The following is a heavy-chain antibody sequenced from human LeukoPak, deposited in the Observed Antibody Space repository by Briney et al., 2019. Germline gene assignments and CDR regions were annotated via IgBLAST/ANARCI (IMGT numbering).Heavy chain of an antibody. CDR1: GFTFSSYA. CDR3: AKASSTPWCSSTSCPLF. Sequence: GGSLRLSCAASGFTFSSYAMSWVRQAPGKGLEWVSAISGSGGGTYYADSVKGRFTISRDNSKNTLYLQMNSLRAEDTAVYYCAKASSTPWCSSTSCPLFWGQGTLVTVSS. V-gene: IGHV3-23*01. J-gene: IGHJ4*02. D-gene: IGHD2-2*01. CDR2: ISGSGGGT.